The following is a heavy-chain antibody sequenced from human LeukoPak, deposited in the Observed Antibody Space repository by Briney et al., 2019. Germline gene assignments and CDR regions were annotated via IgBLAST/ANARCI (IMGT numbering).Heavy chain of an antibody. J-gene: IGHJ3*02. V-gene: IGHV3-23*01. CDR2: ISGSGGST. Sequence: GGSLRLSCAASGFTFSSYAMSWVRQAPGKGLEWVSAISGSGGSTYYADSVKGRFTISRDNSKNALYLQMNSLRAEDTAVYYCAKDLLISGYCGYDSLIDAFDIWGQGTMVTVSS. CDR3: AKDLLISGYCGYDSLIDAFDI. CDR1: GFTFSSYA. D-gene: IGHD5-12*01.